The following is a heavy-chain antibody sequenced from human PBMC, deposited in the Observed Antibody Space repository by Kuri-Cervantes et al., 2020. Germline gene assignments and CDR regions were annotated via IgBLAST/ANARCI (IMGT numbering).Heavy chain of an antibody. J-gene: IGHJ4*02. V-gene: IGHV3-23*01. CDR3: ARDLGLDYYGSGSLIDY. Sequence: GESLKISCAASGFTFDDYAMHWVRQAPGKGLEWVSAISGSGGSTYYADSVKGRFTISRDNSKNTLYLQMNSLRAEDTAVYYYARDLGLDYYGSGSLIDYWGQGTLVTVSS. CDR1: GFTFDDYA. D-gene: IGHD3-10*01. CDR2: ISGSGGST.